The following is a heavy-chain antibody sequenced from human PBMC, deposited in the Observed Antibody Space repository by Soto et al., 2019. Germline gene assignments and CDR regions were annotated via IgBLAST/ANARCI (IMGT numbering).Heavy chain of an antibody. Sequence: GASVKVSCKASGYTFTSYGISRVRQAPGQGLEWMGWISAYNGNTNYAQKLQGRVTMTTDTSTSTAYMELRSLRSDDTAVYYCARVLCSGGSCYGFDYWGQGTLVTVSS. D-gene: IGHD2-15*01. J-gene: IGHJ4*02. CDR1: GYTFTSYG. V-gene: IGHV1-18*01. CDR2: ISAYNGNT. CDR3: ARVLCSGGSCYGFDY.